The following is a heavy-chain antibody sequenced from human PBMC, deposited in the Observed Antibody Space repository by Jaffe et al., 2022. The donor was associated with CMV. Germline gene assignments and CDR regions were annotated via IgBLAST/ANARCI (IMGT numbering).Heavy chain of an antibody. V-gene: IGHV3-11*06. CDR2: ISSSSSYT. Sequence: QVQLVESGGGLVKPGGSLRLSCAASGFTFSDYYMSWIRQAPGKGLEWVSYISSSSSYTNYADSVKGRFTISRDNAKNSLYLQMNSLRAEDTAVYYCARCGSPLQPPHRWDNWFDPWGQGTLVTVSS. J-gene: IGHJ5*02. D-gene: IGHD4-4*01. CDR3: ARCGSPLQPPHRWDNWFDP. CDR1: GFTFSDYY.